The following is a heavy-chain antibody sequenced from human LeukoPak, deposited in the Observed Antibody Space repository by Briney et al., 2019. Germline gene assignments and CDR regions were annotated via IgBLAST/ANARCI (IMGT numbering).Heavy chain of an antibody. CDR3: ARPGYSGYDYRGWFDY. J-gene: IGHJ4*02. V-gene: IGHV7-4-1*02. Sequence: GASVKVSCKASGYTFTSYAMNWVRQAPGQGLEWMGWINTNTGNPTYAQGFTGRFVFSLDTSVSTAYLQISSLKAEDTAVYYCARPGYSGYDYRGWFDYWGQGTLVTVSS. D-gene: IGHD5-12*01. CDR2: INTNTGNP. CDR1: GYTFTSYA.